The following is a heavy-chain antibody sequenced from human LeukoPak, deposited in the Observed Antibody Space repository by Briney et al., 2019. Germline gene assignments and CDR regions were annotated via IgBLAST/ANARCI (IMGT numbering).Heavy chain of an antibody. Sequence: PSGTLSLTCAVYGGSFSGYYWSWIRQPPGKGLEWIGEINHSGSTNYNPSLKSRVTISVDTSKNQFSLKLSSVTAADTAVYYCARAWYYYDSSGYYPFDYWGQGTLVTVPS. J-gene: IGHJ4*02. D-gene: IGHD3-22*01. CDR2: INHSGST. V-gene: IGHV4-34*01. CDR1: GGSFSGYY. CDR3: ARAWYYYDSSGYYPFDY.